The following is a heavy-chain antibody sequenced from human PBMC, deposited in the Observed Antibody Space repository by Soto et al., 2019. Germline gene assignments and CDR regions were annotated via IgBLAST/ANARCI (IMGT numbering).Heavy chain of an antibody. CDR3: ARDTSAVTGTTGDFDY. J-gene: IGHJ4*02. Sequence: QVQLVESGGGVVQPGRSLRLSCAASGFTFSSYAMHWVRQAPGKGLEWVAVISYDGTNKNYADSVKGRFTISRDNSKKTLYLQMSSLRGEDTAVYYCARDTSAVTGTTGDFDYWGQGTLVTVSS. CDR1: GFTFSSYA. V-gene: IGHV3-30-3*01. D-gene: IGHD1-20*01. CDR2: ISYDGTNK.